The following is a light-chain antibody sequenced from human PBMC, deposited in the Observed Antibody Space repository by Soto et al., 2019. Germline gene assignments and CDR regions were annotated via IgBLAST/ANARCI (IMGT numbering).Light chain of an antibody. CDR3: LSFDSSLRVV. V-gene: IGLV1-40*01. CDR1: RSNIGAGYD. Sequence: QSVLTQPPSVSGAPGQMVTISCTGSRSNIGAGYDVHWYQQRPGRAPKLLIYGNTNRPSGVPDRFSGSKSGTSASLAITGLQAEDEADYYCLSFDSSLRVVFGGGTKLTVL. CDR2: GNT. J-gene: IGLJ2*01.